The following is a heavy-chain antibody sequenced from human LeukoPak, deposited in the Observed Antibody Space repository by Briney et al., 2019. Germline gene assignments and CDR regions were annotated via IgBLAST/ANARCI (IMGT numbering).Heavy chain of an antibody. J-gene: IGHJ4*02. D-gene: IGHD3-22*01. CDR3: ARDYYDSSGYYSGFDY. CDR1: GGSISSYY. CDR2: IYYSGST. Sequence: KPSETLSLTCTVSGGSISSYYWSWIRQPPGKGLEWIGYIYYSGSTNYNPSLKSRVTISVDTSKNQFSPKLSSVTAADTAVYYCARDYYDSSGYYSGFDYWGQGTLVTVSS. V-gene: IGHV4-59*01.